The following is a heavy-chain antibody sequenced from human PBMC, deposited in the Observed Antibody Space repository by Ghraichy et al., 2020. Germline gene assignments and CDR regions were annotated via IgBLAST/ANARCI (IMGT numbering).Heavy chain of an antibody. CDR3: AKDRGVTVGASSD. CDR2: NSGTGSST. J-gene: IGHJ4*02. D-gene: IGHD1-26*01. V-gene: IGHV3-23*01. CDR1: GFTFSSYA. Sequence: GESLNISCAASGFTFSSYAMSWVRQPPGKGLEWVSANSGTGSSTHYADSVKGRFTISRDNSNSALYLQMNSLRVEDTATYYCAKDRGVTVGASSDWGQGTLVIVSS.